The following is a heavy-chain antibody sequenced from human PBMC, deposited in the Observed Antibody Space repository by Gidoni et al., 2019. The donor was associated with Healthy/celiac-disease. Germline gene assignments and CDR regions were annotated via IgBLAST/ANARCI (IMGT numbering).Heavy chain of an antibody. J-gene: IGHJ6*03. CDR2: ISWNSGSI. CDR3: AKGTLGDWNRRSSTSMALYYYYMDV. CDR1: GFTFDDYA. V-gene: IGHV3-9*01. Sequence: EVQLVESGGGLVQPGRSLRLSCAASGFTFDDYAMHWVRQAPGKGLEWVSGISWNSGSIGYADSVKGRFTISRDNAKNSLYLQMNSLRAEDTALYYCAKGTLGDWNRRSSTSMALYYYYMDVWGKGTTVTVSS. D-gene: IGHD2-2*01.